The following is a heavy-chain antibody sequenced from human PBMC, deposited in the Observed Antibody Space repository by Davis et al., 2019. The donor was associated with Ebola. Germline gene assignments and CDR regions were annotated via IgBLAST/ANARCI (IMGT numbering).Heavy chain of an antibody. D-gene: IGHD3-9*01. CDR3: ARGSRTGYPTPFDP. Sequence: SETLSLTCAVYGGSFSGYYWSWIRQPPGKGLEWIGEINHSGSTNYNPSLKSRVTISVDTSKNQFSLKLSSVTAADTAVYYCARGSRTGYPTPFDPWGQGTLVTVSS. V-gene: IGHV4-34*01. CDR1: GGSFSGYY. J-gene: IGHJ5*02. CDR2: INHSGST.